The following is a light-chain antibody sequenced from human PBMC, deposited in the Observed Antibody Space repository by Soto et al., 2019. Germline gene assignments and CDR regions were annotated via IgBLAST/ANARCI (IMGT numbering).Light chain of an antibody. CDR3: QQSSISPLT. Sequence: PGERATLSCRASQSVPKDYLVWYQHKPGQAPRLLIHGASSRATGIPDRFSGSGSGTDFTLTISRLEPEDFAVYYCQQSSISPLTFGGGTKVDIK. J-gene: IGKJ4*01. V-gene: IGKV3-20*01. CDR1: QSVPKDY. CDR2: GAS.